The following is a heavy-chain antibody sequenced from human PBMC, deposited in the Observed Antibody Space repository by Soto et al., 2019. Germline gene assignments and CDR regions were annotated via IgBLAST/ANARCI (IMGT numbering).Heavy chain of an antibody. J-gene: IGHJ6*02. Sequence: GGSLRLSCAASGFTFSSYGMHWVRQAPGKGLEWVAVITYDGSNKYYADSVKGRFSISRDNSKNTLYLQMSSLRVEDTALYYCVRGSTGMAVWGQGTTVTVSS. V-gene: IGHV3-30*03. CDR2: ITYDGSNK. CDR1: GFTFSSYG. CDR3: VRGSTGMAV.